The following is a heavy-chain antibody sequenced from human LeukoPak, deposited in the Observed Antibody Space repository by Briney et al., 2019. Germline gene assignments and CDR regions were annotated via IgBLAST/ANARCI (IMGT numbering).Heavy chain of an antibody. J-gene: IGHJ6*03. D-gene: IGHD3-16*01. V-gene: IGHV4-4*07. CDR2: IYTSGST. Sequence: SETLSLTCTVSGGSISSYYWSWIRQPAGKGLEWIGRIYTSGSTNYNPSLKSRVTMSVDTSKNQFSLKLSSVTAADTAVYYCARVHPYFGAGYYYYMDVCGKGTTVTVSS. CDR3: ARVHPYFGAGYYYYMDV. CDR1: GGSISSYY.